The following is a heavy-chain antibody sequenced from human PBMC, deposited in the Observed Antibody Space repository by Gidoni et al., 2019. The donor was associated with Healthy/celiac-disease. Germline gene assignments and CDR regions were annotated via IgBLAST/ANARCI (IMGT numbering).Heavy chain of an antibody. Sequence: EVQLVESGGGLVQPGGSLKLLCAAPGFTFSCFAMHWVRQASGNGLEWVGRIRSKANSYATAYAASVKGRFTISRDDSKNTAYLQMNSLKTEDTAVYYCTSERDIVAYVSLDYWGQGTLVTVSS. CDR1: GFTFSCFA. CDR2: IRSKANSYAT. D-gene: IGHD2-15*01. V-gene: IGHV3-73*01. CDR3: TSERDIVAYVSLDY. J-gene: IGHJ4*02.